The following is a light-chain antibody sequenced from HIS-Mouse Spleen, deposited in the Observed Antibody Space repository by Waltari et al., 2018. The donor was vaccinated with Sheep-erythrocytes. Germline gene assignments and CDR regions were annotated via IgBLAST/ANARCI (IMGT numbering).Light chain of an antibody. CDR1: QSISSW. Sequence: DIQMTQSPSTLSASVGDRVTITCRASQSISSWLAWYQQKPGKAPKLLIYKASSLERGVQSRFSGSGYGTEFTLTISSLQPDDFATYYCQQYNSYSRTFGQGTKLEIK. CDR3: QQYNSYSRT. J-gene: IGKJ2*01. V-gene: IGKV1-5*03. CDR2: KAS.